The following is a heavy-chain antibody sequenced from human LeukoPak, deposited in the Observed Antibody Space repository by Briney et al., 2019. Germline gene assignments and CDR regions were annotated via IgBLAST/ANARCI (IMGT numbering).Heavy chain of an antibody. Sequence: SVKVSCKASGATFSSYAISWVRQAPGQGLEWMGGIIPIFGTANYAQKFQGRVTITADESTSTAYMELSSLRSEDTAVYYCARAQTGTTTPVDYWGQGTLVTVSS. CDR3: ARAQTGTTTPVDY. CDR1: GATFSSYA. J-gene: IGHJ4*02. V-gene: IGHV1-69*01. CDR2: IIPIFGTA. D-gene: IGHD1-1*01.